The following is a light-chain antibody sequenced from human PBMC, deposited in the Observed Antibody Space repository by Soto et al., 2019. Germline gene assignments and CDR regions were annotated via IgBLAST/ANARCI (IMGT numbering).Light chain of an antibody. CDR1: QTISRY. CDR3: QQTYDTLFS. J-gene: IGKJ3*01. V-gene: IGKV1-39*01. CDR2: ATF. Sequence: DISLTQSPSSLSASVGDSVTITCRASQTISRYLNWYQQRPGKAPSLLIYATFNLQTGVPSRFSGSRSATDFTLSITGLHPEDFATYYCQQTYDTLFSFGPGTTVDLK.